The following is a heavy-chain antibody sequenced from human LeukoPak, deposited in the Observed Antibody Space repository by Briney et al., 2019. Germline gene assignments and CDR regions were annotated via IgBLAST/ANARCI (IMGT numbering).Heavy chain of an antibody. CDR2: IYYSGNT. CDR1: GGSISSSSYY. J-gene: IGHJ6*02. Sequence: SETLSLTCTVSGGSISSSSYYWGWIRQPPGKGLEWIGSIYYSGNTYYHPSLKSRVTTSVDTSKSQFSLRLSSVTAADTAVYYCARVAPLYSYAPWNGMDVWGQGTTVTVSS. V-gene: IGHV4-39*07. CDR3: ARVAPLYSYAPWNGMDV. D-gene: IGHD5-18*01.